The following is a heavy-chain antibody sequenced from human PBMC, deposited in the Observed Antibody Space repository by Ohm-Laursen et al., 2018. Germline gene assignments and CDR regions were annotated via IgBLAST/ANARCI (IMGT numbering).Heavy chain of an antibody. CDR3: AKGSGWERQGDYGMDV. Sequence: SSLRLSCSASGFTFDDYAMHWVRQAPGKGLEWVSGISWNSGSIGYADSVKGRFTISRDNAKNSLYLQMNSLRAEDTALYYCAKGSGWERQGDYGMDVWGQGTTVTVSS. J-gene: IGHJ6*02. CDR2: ISWNSGSI. CDR1: GFTFDDYA. D-gene: IGHD1-26*01. V-gene: IGHV3-9*01.